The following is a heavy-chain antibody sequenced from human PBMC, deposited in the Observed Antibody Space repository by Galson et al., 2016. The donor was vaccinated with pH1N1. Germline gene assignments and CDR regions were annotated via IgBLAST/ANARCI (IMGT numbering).Heavy chain of an antibody. J-gene: IGHJ4*02. V-gene: IGHV1-46*01. CDR3: ARRYYFDY. Sequence: SVKVSGKAAGYSVTRYYMHWVRQAPGQGLEWMGIIDPSDGTTTYSQKFQGRIILTRDTSTNSVHMELTTLRPDDSATYSCARRYYFDYWGQGTLVTVSS. CDR2: IDPSDGTT. CDR1: GYSVTRYY.